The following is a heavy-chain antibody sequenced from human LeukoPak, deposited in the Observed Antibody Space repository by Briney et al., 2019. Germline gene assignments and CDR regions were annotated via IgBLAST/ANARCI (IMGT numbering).Heavy chain of an antibody. CDR2: RYYSGAS. Sequence: SETLSLTCAVSTGSISGYYWSWIRQPPGKGLEWIGFRYYSGASNYNPSLRGRVTISVDRSKSQVSLKMTSVTAADTAVYYCARALSGSPAVFDYWGQGTLLSVSS. CDR3: ARALSGSPAVFDY. D-gene: IGHD1-26*01. CDR1: TGSISGYY. J-gene: IGHJ4*02. V-gene: IGHV4-59*08.